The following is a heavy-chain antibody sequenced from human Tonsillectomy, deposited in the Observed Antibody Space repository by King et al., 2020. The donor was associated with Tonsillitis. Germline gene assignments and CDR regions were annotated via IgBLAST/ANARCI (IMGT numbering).Heavy chain of an antibody. D-gene: IGHD3-22*01. CDR3: ARMWDYYDGSGLLSRAVDI. CDR1: GGSIRSETYY. V-gene: IGHV4-39*01. Sequence: QLQESGPGLVKPSETLSLTCTVSGGSIRSETYYWGWIRQPPGKGLEWIGSIYYSGSTYYSPSLKSRVTISVDTSKNQFSLKLSSVTAADTAVYYCARMWDYYDGSGLLSRAVDIWGQGTMVTVSS. J-gene: IGHJ3*02. CDR2: IYYSGST.